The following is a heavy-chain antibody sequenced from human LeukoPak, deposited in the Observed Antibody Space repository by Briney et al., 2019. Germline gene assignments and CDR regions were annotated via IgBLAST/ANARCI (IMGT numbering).Heavy chain of an antibody. D-gene: IGHD4-17*01. Sequence: TGGSLRLSCVASGFTFSSYAINWVRQAPGKGLEWVSGTSGSGGRTYYADSVKGRFTISRENSKNTLYLQMNSLRAEDTAVYYCAKVRLYGDYPEIDYWGQGTLVAVSS. CDR3: AKVRLYGDYPEIDY. V-gene: IGHV3-23*01. CDR2: TSGSGGRT. J-gene: IGHJ4*02. CDR1: GFTFSSYA.